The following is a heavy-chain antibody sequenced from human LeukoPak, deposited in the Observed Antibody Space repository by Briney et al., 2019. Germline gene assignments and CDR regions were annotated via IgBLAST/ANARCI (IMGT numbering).Heavy chain of an antibody. CDR3: ASPGYGYVGFDY. Sequence: PSETLSLTCAVYGSSFSGYYWSWIRQPPGKGLEWIGEINHSGSTNYNPSLKSRVTISVDTSKNQFSLKLSSVTAADTAVYYCASPGYGYVGFDYWGQGTLVTVSS. CDR2: INHSGST. V-gene: IGHV4-34*01. CDR1: GSSFSGYY. D-gene: IGHD5-12*01. J-gene: IGHJ4*02.